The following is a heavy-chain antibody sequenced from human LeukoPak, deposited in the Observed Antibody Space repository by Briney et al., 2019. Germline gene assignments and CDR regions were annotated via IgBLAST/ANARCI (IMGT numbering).Heavy chain of an antibody. CDR2: IRYDGSNK. Sequence: QSGGSLRLSCAASGFTFSSYGMHWVRQAPGKGLEWVAFIRYDGSNKYYADSVKGRFTISRDNSKNTLYLQMNSLRAEDTAVYYCAKAMYYYDSSGYSNWGQGTLVTVSS. CDR1: GFTFSSYG. J-gene: IGHJ4*02. V-gene: IGHV3-30*02. D-gene: IGHD3-22*01. CDR3: AKAMYYYDSSGYSN.